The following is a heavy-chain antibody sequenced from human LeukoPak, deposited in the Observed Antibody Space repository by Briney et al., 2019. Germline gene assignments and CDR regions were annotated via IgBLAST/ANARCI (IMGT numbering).Heavy chain of an antibody. CDR2: ISSNGGST. J-gene: IGHJ3*02. CDR1: GFTFSSYA. V-gene: IGHV3-64*01. CDR3: AREVYDSSAAAFDI. Sequence: GGSLRLSCAAPGFTFSSYAMHWVRQAPGKGLEYVSAISSNGGSTYYANSVKGRFTISRDNSKNTLYLQMGSLRAEDMAVYYCAREVYDSSAAAFDIWGQGTMVTVSS. D-gene: IGHD3-22*01.